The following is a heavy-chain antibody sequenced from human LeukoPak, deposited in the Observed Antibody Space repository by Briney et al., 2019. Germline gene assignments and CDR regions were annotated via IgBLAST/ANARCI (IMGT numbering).Heavy chain of an antibody. CDR2: INPNSGGT. D-gene: IGHD3-10*01. J-gene: IGHJ5*02. CDR1: GYTFTGYY. V-gene: IGHV1-2*02. CDR3: ARDGGLDYYGSGSSQNWFDP. Sequence: RRASVKVSCKASGYTFTGYYMHWVRQAPGQGLEWMGWINPNSGGTNYAQKFQGRVTMTRDTSNSTAYMELSRLRSDDTAVYYCARDGGLDYYGSGSSQNWFDPWGQGTLVTVSS.